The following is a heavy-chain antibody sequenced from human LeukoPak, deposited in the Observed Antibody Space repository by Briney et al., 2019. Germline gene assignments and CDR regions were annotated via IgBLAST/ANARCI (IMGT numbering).Heavy chain of an antibody. V-gene: IGHV3-11*04. Sequence: GGSLRLSCAASGFTFSDYFMSWIRQAPGKGLEWVAYITSSDSSVYYADSVQGRFTISRDNAKNSLYLQMNSLRAEDTAVYYCARRLPIAGGSSHAFNVWGQGTMVTVSS. CDR3: ARRLPIAGGSSHAFNV. J-gene: IGHJ3*01. D-gene: IGHD6-13*01. CDR1: GFTFSDYF. CDR2: ITSSDSSV.